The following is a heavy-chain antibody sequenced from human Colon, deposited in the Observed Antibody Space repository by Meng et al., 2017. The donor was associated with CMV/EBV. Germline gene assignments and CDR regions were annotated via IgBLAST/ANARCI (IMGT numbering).Heavy chain of an antibody. Sequence: GESLKISCAASGSSFSNSWMIWVRRAPGKGLEWVAKTNEDGSDKYYVDSVKGRFTIFRDNAKNSVYLQMNSLRAEDTALYYCAKAPGYSSSPGYYYGMDVWGQGTTVTVSS. D-gene: IGHD6-13*01. CDR3: AKAPGYSSSPGYYYGMDV. CDR2: TNEDGSDK. V-gene: IGHV3-7*03. J-gene: IGHJ6*02. CDR1: GSSFSNSW.